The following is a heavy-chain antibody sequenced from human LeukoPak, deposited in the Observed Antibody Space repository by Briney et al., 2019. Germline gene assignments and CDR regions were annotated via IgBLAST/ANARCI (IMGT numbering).Heavy chain of an antibody. V-gene: IGHV4-30-4*08. J-gene: IGHJ4*02. D-gene: IGHD4-17*01. CDR2: IYYSGST. CDR1: GGSFSGYY. Sequence: SETLSLTCAVYGGSFSGYYWSWIRQPPGEGLEWIGYIYYSGSTYYHPSLKSRVTISLDTSKNQFSLKLSSVTAADTAVYYCARVTTVTTSFHFDYWGQGTLVTVSS. CDR3: ARVTTVTTSFHFDY.